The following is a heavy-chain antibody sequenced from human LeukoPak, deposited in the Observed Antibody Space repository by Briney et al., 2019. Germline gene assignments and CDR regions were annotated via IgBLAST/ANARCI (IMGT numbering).Heavy chain of an antibody. CDR1: GFTFSSYA. CDR2: ISGSGGST. J-gene: IGHJ6*03. CDR3: ARGSTSCYFPPQRFCYYYYYMDV. D-gene: IGHD2-2*01. Sequence: GGSLRLSCAASGFTFSSYAMSWVRQAPGKGLEWVSAISGSGGSTYYADSVKGRFTISRDNSKNTLYLQMNSLRAEDTAVYYCARGSTSCYFPPQRFCYYYYYMDVWGKGTTVTVSS. V-gene: IGHV3-23*01.